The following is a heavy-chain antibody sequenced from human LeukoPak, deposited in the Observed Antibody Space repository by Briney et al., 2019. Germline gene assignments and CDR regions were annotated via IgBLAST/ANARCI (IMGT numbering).Heavy chain of an antibody. CDR3: AKDLKDYYDSSGYYYAFGY. CDR2: ISGSGGST. J-gene: IGHJ4*02. CDR1: GVTFSSYA. D-gene: IGHD3-22*01. V-gene: IGHV3-23*01. Sequence: GGSLRLSCAASGVTFSSYAMSWVRQAPGKGLEWVSAISGSGGSTYYADSVKGRFTISRDNSKNTLYLQMNSLRAEDTAVYYCAKDLKDYYDSSGYYYAFGYWGQGTLVTVSS.